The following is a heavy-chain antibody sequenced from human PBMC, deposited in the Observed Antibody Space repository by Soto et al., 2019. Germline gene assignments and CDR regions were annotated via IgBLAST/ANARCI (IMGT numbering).Heavy chain of an antibody. Sequence: SETLSLTCTVSGGSISSSPYYWGWIRQPPGKGLEWIGNIYYNGNTFYDPSLKSRVTISVNTSKNQFSLKLSSVTAADTAVYYCARHGPLSNNWNQLDYWGQGTLVTVSS. CDR1: GGSISSSPYY. D-gene: IGHD1-1*01. CDR2: IYYNGNT. CDR3: ARHGPLSNNWNQLDY. V-gene: IGHV4-39*01. J-gene: IGHJ4*02.